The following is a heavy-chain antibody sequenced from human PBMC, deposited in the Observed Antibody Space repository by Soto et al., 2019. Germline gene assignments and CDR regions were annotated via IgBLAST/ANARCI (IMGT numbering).Heavy chain of an antibody. CDR3: ARPIQYYYDSSVPSAWFDP. D-gene: IGHD3-22*01. V-gene: IGHV1-69*05. CDR2: IIPIFGTA. J-gene: IGHJ5*02. CDR1: GGTFSSYA. Sequence: QVQLVQSGAEVKKPGSSVKVSCKASGGTFSSYAISWVRQAPGQGLEWMGGIIPIFGTANYAQKFQGRVTITPDQSTSTASLEWSSLRAEDTAVYYWARPIQYYYDSSVPSAWFDPWGQGTLVTVCS.